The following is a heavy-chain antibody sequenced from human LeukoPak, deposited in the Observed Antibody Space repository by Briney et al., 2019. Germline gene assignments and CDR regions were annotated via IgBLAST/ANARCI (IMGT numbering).Heavy chain of an antibody. CDR2: ISSSDSTI. CDR3: AGTIEMATISYFDY. V-gene: IGHV3-48*03. D-gene: IGHD5-24*01. Sequence: GGSLRLSCAASGFTFSSYEMNWVRQAPGKGRDGVSYISSSDSTIYYADSVKGRFTISRDDAKNSLYLQMNSLRAGDTAVYYCAGTIEMATISYFDYWGQGTLVTVSS. CDR1: GFTFSSYE. J-gene: IGHJ4*02.